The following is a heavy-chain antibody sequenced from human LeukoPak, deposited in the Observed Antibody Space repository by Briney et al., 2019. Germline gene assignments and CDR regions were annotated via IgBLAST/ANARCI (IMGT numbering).Heavy chain of an antibody. D-gene: IGHD4-17*01. V-gene: IGHV1-18*01. CDR1: GYTFTSYG. CDR2: ISAYNGNT. Sequence: ASVKVSCKASGYTFTSYGISWVRQAPGQGLEWMGWISAYNGNTNYPQKLQGRATMTTDTSTSTAYMELRSLRSDDTAVYYCARAGRGKDGDYGINYWGQGTLVTVSS. J-gene: IGHJ4*02. CDR3: ARAGRGKDGDYGINY.